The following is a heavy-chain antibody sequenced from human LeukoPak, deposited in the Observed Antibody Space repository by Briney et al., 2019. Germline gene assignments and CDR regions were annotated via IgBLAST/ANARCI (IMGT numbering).Heavy chain of an antibody. D-gene: IGHD6-6*01. CDR3: AKDLGGWLPGIAARPRRPDDY. J-gene: IGHJ4*02. V-gene: IGHV3-23*01. Sequence: PGGSLRLSCAASGFTFSSYAMSWVRQAPGKGLEWVSAISGSGGSTYYADSVKGRFTISRDNSKNTLYLQMNSLRAEDTAVYYCAKDLGGWLPGIAARPRRPDDYWGQGTLVTVSS. CDR1: GFTFSSYA. CDR2: ISGSGGST.